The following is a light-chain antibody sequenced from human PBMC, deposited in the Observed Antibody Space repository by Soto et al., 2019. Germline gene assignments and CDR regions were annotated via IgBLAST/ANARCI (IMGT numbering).Light chain of an antibody. CDR3: CSYAGSSMFV. V-gene: IGLV2-23*02. Sequence: QSALTQPASVSGSPGQSITISCTGSSSDVGPYNLFSWYQHHPGKAPKLMVSEVVKRPSGVSNRFSGSKSGNTASLTISGLQAEDEADYYCCSYAGSSMFVFGGGTKLTVL. J-gene: IGLJ2*01. CDR1: SSDVGPYNL. CDR2: EVV.